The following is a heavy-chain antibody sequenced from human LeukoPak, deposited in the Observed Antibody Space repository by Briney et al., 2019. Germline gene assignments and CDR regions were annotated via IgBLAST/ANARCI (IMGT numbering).Heavy chain of an antibody. Sequence: SETLSLTCAVYGGSFSGYYWNWIRLPPGKGLEWIGEINDSGDTNYTPSLKSRVTISVDTSKNQFSLKLSSVTAADTAVYYCARVTAAGTPYYFDYWGQGTLVTVSS. V-gene: IGHV4-34*01. CDR2: INDSGDT. CDR3: ARVTAAGTPYYFDY. J-gene: IGHJ4*02. D-gene: IGHD6-13*01. CDR1: GGSFSGYY.